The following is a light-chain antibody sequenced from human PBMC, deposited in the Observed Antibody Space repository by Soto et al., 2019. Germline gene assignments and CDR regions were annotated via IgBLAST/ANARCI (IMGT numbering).Light chain of an antibody. Sequence: DIQMTQSPSSLSASVGDRVTITCRASQGISSYLNWYQQRPGKPPNLLIYAASSLPSGVASRFSGSGVGTDFTLTISSLQPEDFATYYCQQTYSAPRTFGPGTRVDIK. CDR2: AAS. CDR3: QQTYSAPRT. J-gene: IGKJ3*01. CDR1: QGISSY. V-gene: IGKV1-39*01.